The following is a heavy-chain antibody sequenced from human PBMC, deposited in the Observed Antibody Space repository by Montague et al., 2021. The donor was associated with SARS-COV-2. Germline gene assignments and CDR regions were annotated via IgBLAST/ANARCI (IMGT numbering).Heavy chain of an antibody. J-gene: IGHJ6*02. CDR3: ARDPWRITIFGVVTRYGMDV. V-gene: IGHV4-61*01. CDR1: GGSVSSGSYN. Sequence: SETLSLTCIVSGGSVSSGSYNWSWIWQPAGKGLEWIGYIYYSGSTNYXPSLKSRVTISVDTSKNQFSLKLSSVTAADTAVYYCARDPWRITIFGVVTRYGMDVWGQGTAVTVSS. D-gene: IGHD3-3*01. CDR2: IYYSGST.